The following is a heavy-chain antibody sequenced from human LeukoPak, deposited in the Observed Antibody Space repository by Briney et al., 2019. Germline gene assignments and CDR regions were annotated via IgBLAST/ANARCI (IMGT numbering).Heavy chain of an antibody. Sequence: SETLSLTCTVSGGPISNVDYYWSWIRQPPGKGLEWIGYISYRGSTYYKSSLKSRAIISIDTSRNQFSLKLSSMTAADTAVYYCARDQDYGGYAIGGIDLWGQGTLVTVSS. CDR1: GGPISNVDYY. CDR3: ARDQDYGGYAIGGIDL. J-gene: IGHJ5*02. D-gene: IGHD4-17*01. V-gene: IGHV4-30-4*01. CDR2: ISYRGST.